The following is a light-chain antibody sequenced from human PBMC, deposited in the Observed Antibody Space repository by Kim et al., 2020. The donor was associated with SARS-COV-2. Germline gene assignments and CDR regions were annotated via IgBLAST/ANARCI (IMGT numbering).Light chain of an antibody. Sequence: PGKTVTISCTRSSGSIDDNYVQWYQQRPGGVPTTVIYEDDQRPSGVSDRFSGSIDNSNSASLTISGLRTEDEADYYCQSYNRDNVLFGGGTQLTVL. V-gene: IGLV6-57*03. CDR3: QSYNRDNVL. CDR1: SGSIDDNY. CDR2: EDD. J-gene: IGLJ2*01.